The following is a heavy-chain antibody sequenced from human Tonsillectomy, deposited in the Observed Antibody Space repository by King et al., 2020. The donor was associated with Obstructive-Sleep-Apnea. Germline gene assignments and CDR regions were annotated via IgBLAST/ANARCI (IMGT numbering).Heavy chain of an antibody. J-gene: IGHJ5*02. Sequence: VQLVQSGAEVKKPGASVKVSCKASGYTFTSYDINWVRQATGQGLEWMGWRNPNSGKTGDAQKFQGKYNMTRNTSISTAYMELGSLGAEDTAVYYCARAGYYDILTGPGYWFDPWGQGTLVTVSS. V-gene: IGHV1-8*01. CDR3: ARAGYYDILTGPGYWFDP. CDR2: RNPNSGKT. D-gene: IGHD3-9*01. CDR1: GYTFTSYD.